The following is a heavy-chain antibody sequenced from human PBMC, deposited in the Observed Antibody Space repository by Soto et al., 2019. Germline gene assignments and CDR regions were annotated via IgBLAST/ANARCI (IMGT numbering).Heavy chain of an antibody. Sequence: GGSLRLSCAASGFTFSSYAMGWVRQAPGKGLEWVSLISGSGGSTYYADSVKGRFTISRDNSKNTLYLQMNSLRAEDTAVYYCANQDFRGTTGKTWGQGTLVTVSS. V-gene: IGHV3-23*01. CDR3: ANQDFRGTTGKT. CDR2: ISGSGGST. J-gene: IGHJ4*02. CDR1: GFTFSSYA. D-gene: IGHD1-1*01.